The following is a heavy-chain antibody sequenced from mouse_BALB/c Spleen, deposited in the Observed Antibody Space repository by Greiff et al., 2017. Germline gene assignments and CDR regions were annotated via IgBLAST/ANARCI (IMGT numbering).Heavy chain of an antibody. CDR1: GFTFSDYY. CDR2: ISDGGSYT. Sequence: EVKLVESGGGLVKPGGSLKLSCAASGFTFSDYYMYWVRQTPEKRLEWVATISDGGSYTYYPDSVKGRFTISRDNAKNNLYLQMSSLKSEDTAMYYCARGSPYDYDGGYAMDYWGQGTSVTVSS. CDR3: ARGSPYDYDGGYAMDY. J-gene: IGHJ4*01. V-gene: IGHV5-4*02. D-gene: IGHD2-4*01.